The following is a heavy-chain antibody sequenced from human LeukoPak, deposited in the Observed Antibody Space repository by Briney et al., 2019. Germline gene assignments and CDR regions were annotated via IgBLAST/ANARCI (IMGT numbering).Heavy chain of an antibody. D-gene: IGHD6-13*01. CDR3: AREIAAAGTTAYYYMDV. J-gene: IGHJ6*03. Sequence: SVKVSCKASGGTFSSNAISWVRQAPGQGLEWMGGIIPIFGTANYAQKFQGRVTITTDESTSTAYMELSSLRSEDTAVYYCAREIAAAGTTAYYYMDVWGKGTTVTVSS. V-gene: IGHV1-69*05. CDR2: IIPIFGTA. CDR1: GGTFSSNA.